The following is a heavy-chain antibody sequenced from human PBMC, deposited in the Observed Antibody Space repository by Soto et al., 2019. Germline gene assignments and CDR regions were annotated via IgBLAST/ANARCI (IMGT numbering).Heavy chain of an antibody. Sequence: QTGGSLRLSCAASGSTFSNYEMNWVRQAPGKGLEWVSYISSSGSTIYYADSVKGRFTISRDNAKSSLFLQVSSLRADDTAIYYCARESLGGDYPLDYWGQGTLVTVSS. D-gene: IGHD4-17*01. CDR1: GSTFSNYE. CDR3: ARESLGGDYPLDY. CDR2: ISSSGSTI. V-gene: IGHV3-48*03. J-gene: IGHJ4*02.